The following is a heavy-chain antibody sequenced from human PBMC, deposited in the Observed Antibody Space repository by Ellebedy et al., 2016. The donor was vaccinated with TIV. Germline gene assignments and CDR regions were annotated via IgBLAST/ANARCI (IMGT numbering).Heavy chain of an antibody. V-gene: IGHV1-69*02. D-gene: IGHD1-26*01. J-gene: IGHJ3*02. Sequence: SVKVSCXASGGTFSSNTISWVRQAPGQGLEWMGRIIPLLGIPNYAQRFQGRVTITADKSTSTAYVELSSLRSEDTAVYYCSIMGRWEAFDIWGPGTMVTVSS. CDR3: SIMGRWEAFDI. CDR1: GGTFSSNT. CDR2: IIPLLGIP.